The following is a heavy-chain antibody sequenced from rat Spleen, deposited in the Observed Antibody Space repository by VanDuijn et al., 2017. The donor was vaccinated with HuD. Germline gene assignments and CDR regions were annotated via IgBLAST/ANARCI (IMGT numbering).Heavy chain of an antibody. CDR2: ISYDGSST. CDR1: GFTFSDYN. D-gene: IGHD1-2*01. J-gene: IGHJ3*01. CDR3: ARHSYSSYGGFAY. V-gene: IGHV5-7*01. Sequence: EVQLVESGGGLVQPGMSLKLSCAASGFTFSDYNMAWVRQAPKKGLEWVATISYDGSSTYYRDSVKGRFTISRDNAKSTLYLQMDSLRSEDTATYYCARHSYSSYGGFAYWGQGTLVTVSS.